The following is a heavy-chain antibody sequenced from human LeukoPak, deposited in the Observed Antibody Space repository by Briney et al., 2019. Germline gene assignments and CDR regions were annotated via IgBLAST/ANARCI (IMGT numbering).Heavy chain of an antibody. CDR2: INHSGST. CDR1: GGSFSGYY. Sequence: PSEILSLTCAVYGGSFSGYYWSWIRQPPGKGLEWIGEINHSGSTNYNPSLKSRVTISVDTSKNQFSLKLSSVTAADTAVYYCARGRDLLWFGELGVYWFDPWGQRTLVTVSS. CDR3: ARGRDLLWFGELGVYWFDP. J-gene: IGHJ5*02. V-gene: IGHV4-34*01. D-gene: IGHD3-10*01.